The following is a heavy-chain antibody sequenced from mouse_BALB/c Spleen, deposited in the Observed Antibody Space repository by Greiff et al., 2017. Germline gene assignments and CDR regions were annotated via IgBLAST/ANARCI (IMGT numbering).Heavy chain of an antibody. V-gene: IGHV5-12-1*01. CDR3: ARPRPHGAMDY. J-gene: IGHJ4*01. Sequence: EVQGVESGGGLVKPGGSLKLSCAASGFAFSSYDMSWVRQTPEKRLEWVAYISSGGGSTYYPDTVKGRFTISRDNAKNTLYLQMSSLKSEDTAMYYCARPRPHGAMDYWGQGTSVTVSS. CDR1: GFAFSSYD. CDR2: ISSGGGST.